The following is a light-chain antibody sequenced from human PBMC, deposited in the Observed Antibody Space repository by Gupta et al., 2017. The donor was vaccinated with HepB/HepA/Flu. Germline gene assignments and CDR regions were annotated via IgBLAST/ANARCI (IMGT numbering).Light chain of an antibody. CDR1: SSKIGSNS. J-gene: IGLJ3*02. CDR3: AACDDSLSGVV. CDR2: RNN. V-gene: IGLV1-47*01. Sequence: QSVLTQPPSASGAHGQRVTISCSGSSSKIGSNSVSWYQLRPGTAPKLLIYRNNPRPSGLPDRFSGPRFGASAPLAISGLRAEDETDYYCAACDDSLSGVVFGGGTKLTVL.